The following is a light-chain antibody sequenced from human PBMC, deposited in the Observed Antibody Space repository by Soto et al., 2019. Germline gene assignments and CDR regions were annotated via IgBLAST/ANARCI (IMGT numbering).Light chain of an antibody. CDR2: AAS. Sequence: EIVLTQSPATLSLSPGEKATLSCRASQSVSSYLAWYQQKPGQAPRLLIYAASNRAPVIPARFSGSGSGTDFTLTISSLVPENFAVYYCQQRSNWPPTFGQGTRLEIK. CDR3: QQRSNWPPT. CDR1: QSVSSY. V-gene: IGKV3-11*01. J-gene: IGKJ5*01.